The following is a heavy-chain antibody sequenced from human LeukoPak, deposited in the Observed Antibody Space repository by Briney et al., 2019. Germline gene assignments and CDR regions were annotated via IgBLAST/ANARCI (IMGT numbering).Heavy chain of an antibody. CDR3: ARDWDDSSGYPFDY. D-gene: IGHD3-22*01. CDR1: GFTCSSYW. V-gene: IGHV3-7*01. Sequence: GGSLRLSCAASGFTCSSYWMSWVRQAPGKGLEWVANIKQDGSEKYYVDSVKGRFTISRDNAKNSLYLQMNSLRAEDTAVYYCARDWDDSSGYPFDYWGQGTLVTVSS. CDR2: IKQDGSEK. J-gene: IGHJ4*02.